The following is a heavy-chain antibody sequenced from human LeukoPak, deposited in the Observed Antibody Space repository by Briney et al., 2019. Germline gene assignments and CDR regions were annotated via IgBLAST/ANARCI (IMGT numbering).Heavy chain of an antibody. V-gene: IGHV3-23*03. CDR3: AKMTAYDSSGYYRGYFDY. CDR2: IYSAGST. Sequence: GGSLRLSCTASGFTFSNYAMSWVRQAPGKGLEWVSVIYSAGSTYYTDSVKGRFTISRDNSKNTLYLQMNSLRAEDTAVYYCAKMTAYDSSGYYRGYFDYWGQGTLVTVSS. D-gene: IGHD3-22*01. J-gene: IGHJ4*02. CDR1: GFTFSNYA.